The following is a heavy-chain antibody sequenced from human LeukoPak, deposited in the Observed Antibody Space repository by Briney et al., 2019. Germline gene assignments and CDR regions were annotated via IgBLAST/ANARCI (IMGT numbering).Heavy chain of an antibody. CDR3: AKDPGASVSGFHMDV. D-gene: IGHD2-8*02. CDR1: GFSFRNYG. Sequence: GGSLRLSCAASGFSFRNYGMHWVRQATGKGLEWVSFIWGDGNNRFYADSVKGRFTISRDNSKNMLFLQMDTLRAEDTALYYCAKDPGASVSGFHMDVWGKGTTVIVSS. CDR2: IWGDGNNR. V-gene: IGHV3-30*02. J-gene: IGHJ6*03.